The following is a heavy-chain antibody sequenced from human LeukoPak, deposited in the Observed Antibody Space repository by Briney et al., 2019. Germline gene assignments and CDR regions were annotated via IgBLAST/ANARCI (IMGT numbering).Heavy chain of an antibody. CDR1: EYTFTGYY. CDR2: INPNSGGT. J-gene: IGHJ4*02. D-gene: IGHD6-13*01. V-gene: IGHV1-2*02. CDR3: ARGFVNRWQQLGSY. Sequence: GASVKVSCKASEYTFTGYYMHWVRQAPGQGLEWMGWINPNSGGTNYAQKFQGRVTMTRDTSISTAYMELSRLRSDDTAVYYCARGFVNRWQQLGSYWGQGTLVTVSS.